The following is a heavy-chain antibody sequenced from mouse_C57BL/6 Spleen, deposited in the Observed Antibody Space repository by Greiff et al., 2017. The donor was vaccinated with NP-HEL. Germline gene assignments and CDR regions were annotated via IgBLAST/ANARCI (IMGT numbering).Heavy chain of an antibody. CDR2: IDPNSGGT. Sequence: QVHVKQPGAELVKPGASVKLSCKASGYTFTSYWMHWVKQRPGRGLEWIGRIDPNSGGTKYNEKFKSKATLTVDKPSSTAYMQLSSLTSEDSAVYYCAREDDYDGGGYFDVWGTGTTVTVSS. CDR3: AREDDYDGGGYFDV. D-gene: IGHD2-4*01. CDR1: GYTFTSYW. J-gene: IGHJ1*03. V-gene: IGHV1-72*01.